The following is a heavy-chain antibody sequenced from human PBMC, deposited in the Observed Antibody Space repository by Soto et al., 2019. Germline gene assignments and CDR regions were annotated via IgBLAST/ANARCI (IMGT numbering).Heavy chain of an antibody. Sequence: QLQLQESGPGLVKPSETLSLTCTVSGGFISSSSYYWGWIRQPPGKGLEWIGSIYYSGSTYYNPSLKSRVTISVDTSKNQFSLKLSSVTAADTAVYYCARLITFGGVIVIEMGNYFDYWGQGTLVTVSS. CDR2: IYYSGST. J-gene: IGHJ4*02. CDR3: ARLITFGGVIVIEMGNYFDY. D-gene: IGHD3-16*02. CDR1: GGFISSSSYY. V-gene: IGHV4-39*01.